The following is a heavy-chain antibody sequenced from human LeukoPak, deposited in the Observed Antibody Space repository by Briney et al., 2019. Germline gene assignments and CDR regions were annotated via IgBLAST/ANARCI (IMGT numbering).Heavy chain of an antibody. CDR2: ISSSSSTI. V-gene: IGHV3-48*01. CDR3: VKGVGPTKSGPFDP. CDR1: GFTFSSYS. Sequence: GGSLRLSCAASGFTFSSYSMNWVRQAPGKGLEWVSYISSSSSTIYYADSAKGRFTISRDNSKNTLYLQMNSLRAEDMAVYYCVKGVGPTKSGPFDPWGQGTLVTVSS. J-gene: IGHJ5*02. D-gene: IGHD1-26*01.